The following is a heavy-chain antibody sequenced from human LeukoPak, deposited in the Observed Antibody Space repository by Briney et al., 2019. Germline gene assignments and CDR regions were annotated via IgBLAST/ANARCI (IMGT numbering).Heavy chain of an antibody. J-gene: IGHJ5*02. Sequence: SETLSLTCAVYGGSFSGYYWSWIRQPPGKGLEWIGEINHSGSTNYNPSLKSRVTISVDTSKNQFSLKLSSGTAADTAVFYCARGLHWFDPWGQGTLVTVSS. CDR1: GGSFSGYY. CDR2: INHSGST. V-gene: IGHV4-34*01. CDR3: ARGLHWFDP.